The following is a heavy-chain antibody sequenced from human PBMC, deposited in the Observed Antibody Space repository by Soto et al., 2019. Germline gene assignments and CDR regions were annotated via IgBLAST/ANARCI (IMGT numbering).Heavy chain of an antibody. CDR1: GLTFSRYA. Sequence: GGSLRLSCAASGLTFSRYAMNWVRQAPGKGLEWVSVIIGSGGTRYYADSVKGRFTISRDNSKGILYLQMNSLRADDTAVYYCAKDPYPVGAVPAANGMDVWGQGTTVTVS. CDR2: IIGSGGTR. J-gene: IGHJ6*02. V-gene: IGHV3-23*01. CDR3: AKDPYPVGAVPAANGMDV. D-gene: IGHD2-2*01.